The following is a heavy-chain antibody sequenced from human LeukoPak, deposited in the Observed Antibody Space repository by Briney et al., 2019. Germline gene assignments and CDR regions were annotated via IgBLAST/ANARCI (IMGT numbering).Heavy chain of an antibody. V-gene: IGHV3-11*05. D-gene: IGHD3-22*01. CDR2: ISSSSSYT. Sequence: GGSLRLSCAASGFTVSTNYMNWVRQAPGKGLEWVSYISSSSSYTNYADSVKGRFTISRDNAKNSLYLQMNSLRAEDTAVYYCARDPYYDSSGYYYRDWGQGTLVTVSS. CDR3: ARDPYYDSSGYYYRD. J-gene: IGHJ4*02. CDR1: GFTVSTNY.